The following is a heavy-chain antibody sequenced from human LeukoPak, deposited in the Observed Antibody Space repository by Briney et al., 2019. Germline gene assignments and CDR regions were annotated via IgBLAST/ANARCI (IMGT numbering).Heavy chain of an antibody. J-gene: IGHJ5*02. D-gene: IGHD2-2*01. CDR3: ARDRGST. CDR2: IYYSGST. CDR1: GGSISSYY. Sequence: SETLSLTCPVSGGSISSYYWSWIRQPPGKGLEWIGYIYYSGSTNYNPSLKSRVTISVDTSKNQFSLKLSSVTAADTAVYYCARDRGSTWGQGTLVTVSS. V-gene: IGHV4-59*01.